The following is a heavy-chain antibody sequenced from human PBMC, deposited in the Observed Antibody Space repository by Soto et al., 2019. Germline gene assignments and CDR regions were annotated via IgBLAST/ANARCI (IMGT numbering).Heavy chain of an antibody. CDR1: GYTFTTYY. CDR3: ARAGYCSGGTCFHGNCDY. J-gene: IGHJ4*02. D-gene: IGHD2-15*01. V-gene: IGHV1-46*01. Sequence: QVQLVQSGAEVKRPGASVKVSCKASGYTFTTYYMHWVRQAPGQGLEWLGVINPNGGSTTYLQKVQGRVAMTRDTSTSTVYLELSSLRSEDTAVYYCARAGYCSGGTCFHGNCDYWGQGTLVTVSA. CDR2: INPNGGST.